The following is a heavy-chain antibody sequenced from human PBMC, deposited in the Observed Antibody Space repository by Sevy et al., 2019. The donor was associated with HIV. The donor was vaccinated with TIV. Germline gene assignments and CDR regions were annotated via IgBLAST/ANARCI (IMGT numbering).Heavy chain of an antibody. CDR1: GFTFPIYS. Sequence: GGSLRLSCVASGFTFPIYSVLWVRQAPGKGLEWLTLISYDGNYKYYTDSVKGRFTISRGNSNNILYLQMSSLRVEDTALYFCARVAVEYCTNDCYHRFDHWGLGTLVTVSS. CDR2: ISYDGNYK. CDR3: ARVAVEYCTNDCYHRFDH. V-gene: IGHV3-30*04. D-gene: IGHD2-8*01. J-gene: IGHJ4*02.